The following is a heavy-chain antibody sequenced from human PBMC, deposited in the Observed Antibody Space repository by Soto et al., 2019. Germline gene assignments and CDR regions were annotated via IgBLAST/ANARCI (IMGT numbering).Heavy chain of an antibody. V-gene: IGHV3-30-3*01. J-gene: IGHJ4*02. CDR3: ARSLTVFGVVARFDK. CDR2: VSYDGTNK. CDR1: RFTFSDYA. Sequence: QVQLVESGGGVVQPGRSLRLSCAASRFTFSDYAMQWVRQAPGKGLEWVAAVSYDGTNKYYADSVQGRFTISRDNSKNPLYLQMNSLRVEDTALYYCARSLTVFGVVARFDKWGQGTPVTVSS. D-gene: IGHD3-3*01.